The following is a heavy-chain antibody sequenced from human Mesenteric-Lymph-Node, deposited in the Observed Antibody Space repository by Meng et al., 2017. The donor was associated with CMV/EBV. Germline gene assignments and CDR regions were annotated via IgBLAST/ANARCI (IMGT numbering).Heavy chain of an antibody. D-gene: IGHD4-11*01. V-gene: IGHV1-69*04. Sequence: SVKVSCKASGYSFIGYYMHWVRQAPGQGLEWMGRIISILGIANYAQKFQGRVTITADKSTSTAYMELSSLRSEDTAVYYCARVTGSVTTDYWGQGTLVTVSS. J-gene: IGHJ4*02. CDR1: GYSFIGYY. CDR2: IISILGIA. CDR3: ARVTGSVTTDY.